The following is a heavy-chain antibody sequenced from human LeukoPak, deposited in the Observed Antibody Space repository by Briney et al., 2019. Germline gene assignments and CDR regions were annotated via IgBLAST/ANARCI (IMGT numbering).Heavy chain of an antibody. CDR3: ARDRPVGATTSLISSGWRTWFDP. V-gene: IGHV1-18*01. CDR2: ISPYNGNT. Sequence: GASVKVSCKASGYTSTSYGISWGRQAPGQGLEWMGWISPYNGNTNYAQKLQGRVTMTTDTSTSTAYMELRSLRSDDTAVYYCARDRPVGATTSLISSGWRTWFDPWGQGTLVTVSS. CDR1: GYTSTSYG. J-gene: IGHJ5*02. D-gene: IGHD1-26*01.